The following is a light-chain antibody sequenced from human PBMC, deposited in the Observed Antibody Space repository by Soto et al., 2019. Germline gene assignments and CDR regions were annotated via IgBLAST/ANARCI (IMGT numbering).Light chain of an antibody. Sequence: EIVMTQSPATLSVSPGERATLSCRASQSVSSNLAWYQQKPDQAPRLLIYGASTRATGIPARVSGSGSGTEFTLTISSLQSEDFAVYYCQQYNNWWTFGQGTKVEIK. V-gene: IGKV3-15*01. CDR1: QSVSSN. J-gene: IGKJ1*01. CDR2: GAS. CDR3: QQYNNWWT.